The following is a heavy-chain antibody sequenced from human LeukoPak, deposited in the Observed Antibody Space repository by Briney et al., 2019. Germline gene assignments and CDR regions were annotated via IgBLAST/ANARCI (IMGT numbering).Heavy chain of an antibody. D-gene: IGHD6-13*01. CDR1: GFTVSSNY. J-gene: IGHJ3*02. CDR3: ARDNAIAAAGFLPVAFDI. CDR2: IYSGGST. V-gene: IGHV3-53*01. Sequence: GGSLRLSCAASGFTVSSNYMSWVRQAPGKGLEWVSVIYSGGSTYYADSVKGRFTISRDNAKNSLYLQMNSLRAEDTAVYYCARDNAIAAAGFLPVAFDIWGQGTMVTVSS.